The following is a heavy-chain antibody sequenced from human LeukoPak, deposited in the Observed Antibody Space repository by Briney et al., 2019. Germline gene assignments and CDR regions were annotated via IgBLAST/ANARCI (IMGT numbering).Heavy chain of an antibody. J-gene: IGHJ4*02. CDR2: IYYSGST. Sequence: KLSETLSLTCSVSGGSISSYYWSWIRQPPGKGLEWIGYIYYSGSTNYNPSLKSRVTISVDTSKNQFSLKLSSVTAADTAVYYCARNGYSYGYFDYWGQGTLVTVSS. CDR3: ARNGYSYGYFDY. CDR1: GGSISSYY. V-gene: IGHV4-59*01. D-gene: IGHD5-18*01.